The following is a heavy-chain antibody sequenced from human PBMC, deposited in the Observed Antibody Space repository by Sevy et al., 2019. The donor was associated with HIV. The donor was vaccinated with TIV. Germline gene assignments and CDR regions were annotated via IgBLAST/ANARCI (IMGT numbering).Heavy chain of an antibody. CDR1: GFTFDHHA. CDR3: AKVPGYIHGLALWYFDL. J-gene: IGHJ2*01. Sequence: GGCLRLSCAASGFTFDHHAMHCVRQTPGKGLEWVSGISWKSASVAYADSVKGRYTISRDNAKKSLYLQMNSLRSEDTAMYYCAKVPGYIHGLALWYFDLWGRGTMVTVSS. V-gene: IGHV3-9*01. D-gene: IGHD5-18*01. CDR2: ISWKSASV.